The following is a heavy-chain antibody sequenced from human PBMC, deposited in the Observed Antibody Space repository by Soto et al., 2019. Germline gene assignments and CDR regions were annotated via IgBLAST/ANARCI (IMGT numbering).Heavy chain of an antibody. CDR3: ERDPRGEGYYYGMDV. J-gene: IGHJ6*02. Sequence: SETLSLTCTVSGGSISSYYWSWIRQPPGKGLEWIGYIYYSGSTNYNPSLKSRVTISVDTSKNQFSLKLSSVTAADTAVYYCERDPRGEGYYYGMDVWGQGTTVTVSS. D-gene: IGHD3-10*01. V-gene: IGHV4-59*01. CDR2: IYYSGST. CDR1: GGSISSYY.